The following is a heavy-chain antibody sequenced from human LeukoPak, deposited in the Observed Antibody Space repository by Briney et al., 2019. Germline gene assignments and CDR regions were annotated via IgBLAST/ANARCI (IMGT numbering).Heavy chain of an antibody. CDR1: GFTFSSYW. J-gene: IGHJ4*02. D-gene: IGHD3-22*01. Sequence: PGGSLRLSCAASGFTFSSYWMSWVRQAPGKGLEWVANIKQDGSEKYYVDSVKGRFTISRDNAKNSLYLQMNSLRAEDTAVYYCARGPYYYDSSGYYYGEGDFDYWGQGTLVTVSS. CDR2: IKQDGSEK. V-gene: IGHV3-7*01. CDR3: ARGPYYYDSSGYYYGEGDFDY.